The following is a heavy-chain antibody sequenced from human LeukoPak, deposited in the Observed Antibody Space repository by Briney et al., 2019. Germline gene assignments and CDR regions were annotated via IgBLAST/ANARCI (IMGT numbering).Heavy chain of an antibody. Sequence: SETLSLTCTVSSGSISSYYWSWIRQPPGKGLEWIGYIYYSGSTNYNPSLKSRVTISVDTSKNQFSLKLSSVTAADTAVYYCARFEGGGDYSSYYFDYWGQGTLVTVSS. J-gene: IGHJ4*02. V-gene: IGHV4-59*12. D-gene: IGHD4-17*01. CDR2: IYYSGST. CDR3: ARFEGGGDYSSYYFDY. CDR1: SGSISSYY.